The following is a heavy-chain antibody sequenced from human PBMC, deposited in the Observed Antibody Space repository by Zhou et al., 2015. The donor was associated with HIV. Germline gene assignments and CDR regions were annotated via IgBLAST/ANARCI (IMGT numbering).Heavy chain of an antibody. D-gene: IGHD4-17*01. Sequence: QVLLVQSGAEVKKPGSSVKVSCEASGGTFSNYAVSWVRQAPGQGLEWMGAIIPMFGTVKYAQKFQGRVTLTADRTTNTANMEMRSLRSEDTAVYYCAREEDYGDPWGFQHWGQGTLVTVSS. V-gene: IGHV1-69*06. J-gene: IGHJ1*01. CDR3: AREEDYGDPWGFQH. CDR2: IIPMFGTV. CDR1: GGTFSNYA.